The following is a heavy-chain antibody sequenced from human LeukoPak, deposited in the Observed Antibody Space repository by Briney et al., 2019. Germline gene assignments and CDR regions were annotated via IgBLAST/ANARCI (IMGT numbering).Heavy chain of an antibody. Sequence: PSETLSLTCTVSVGSISSYYWRWIRQPPGKGLEWIGYIYYSGCTNYNPSLKSRVTISVDTSKNQFSLKLSSVTAADTAVYYCARTGFLEWFSAGYYYYYYMDVWGKGTTVTVSS. CDR3: ARTGFLEWFSAGYYYYYYMDV. CDR2: IYYSGCT. CDR1: VGSISSYY. J-gene: IGHJ6*03. D-gene: IGHD3-3*01. V-gene: IGHV4-59*01.